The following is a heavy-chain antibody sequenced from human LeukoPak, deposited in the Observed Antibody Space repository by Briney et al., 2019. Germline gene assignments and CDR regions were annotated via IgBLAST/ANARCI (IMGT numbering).Heavy chain of an antibody. J-gene: IGHJ4*02. V-gene: IGHV3-23*01. CDR2: ISGSGGST. CDR3: AKPFDSSSWYIFDY. CDR1: GFTFSSYA. Sequence: GGSLRLSCAASGFTFSSYAMSWVRQAPGKGLEWVSAISGSGGSTYYADSVKGRFTISRDNSKNTLYLQTNSLRAEDTAVYYCAKPFDSSSWYIFDYWGQGTLVTVSS. D-gene: IGHD6-13*01.